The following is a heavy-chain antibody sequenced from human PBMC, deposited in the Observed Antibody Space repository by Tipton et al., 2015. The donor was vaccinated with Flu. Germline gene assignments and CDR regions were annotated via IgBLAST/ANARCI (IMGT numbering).Heavy chain of an antibody. CDR1: GYTFTTYG. CDR2: ISGYNGHT. CDR3: ARDRGNLLSGADFDY. D-gene: IGHD3-10*01. V-gene: IGHV1-18*01. J-gene: IGHJ4*02. Sequence: QVQLVQSGAEVKKPGASVKVSCKASGYTFTTYGISWVRQAPGQGLQWMGWISGYNGHTNNAQKFQDRVTMTTDASTTTAYMELRSLRSDDTAVYFCARDRGNLLSGADFDYWGQGPLVTVSS.